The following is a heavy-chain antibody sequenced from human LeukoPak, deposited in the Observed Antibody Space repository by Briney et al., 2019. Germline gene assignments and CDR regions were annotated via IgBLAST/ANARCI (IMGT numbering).Heavy chain of an antibody. CDR2: ISYDGSNK. J-gene: IGHJ4*02. Sequence: PGGSLRLSCAASGFTFSSYAMHWVRQAPGKGLEWVAVISYDGSNKYYADSVKGRFTISRDNSKNTLYLQMNSLRAEDTAVYYCARAVTPRYDFWSGYPDHYFDYWGQGTLVTVSS. V-gene: IGHV3-30-3*01. CDR1: GFTFSSYA. D-gene: IGHD3-3*01. CDR3: ARAVTPRYDFWSGYPDHYFDY.